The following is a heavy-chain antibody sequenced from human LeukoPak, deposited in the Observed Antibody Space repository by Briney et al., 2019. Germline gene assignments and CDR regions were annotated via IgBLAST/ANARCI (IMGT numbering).Heavy chain of an antibody. Sequence: GGSLRLSCSASGFTFSSYVMHWVRQAPGKGLEYVSAISSNGGSTYYADSVKGRFTISRGNSKNTLYLQMSSLRAEDTAVYYCVKSTVRFSPPDYWGQGTLVTVSS. J-gene: IGHJ4*02. CDR2: ISSNGGST. D-gene: IGHD4-17*01. CDR3: VKSTVRFSPPDY. V-gene: IGHV3-64D*06. CDR1: GFTFSSYV.